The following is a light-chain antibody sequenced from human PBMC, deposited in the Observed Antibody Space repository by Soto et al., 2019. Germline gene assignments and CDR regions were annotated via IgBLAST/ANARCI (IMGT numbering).Light chain of an antibody. Sequence: EVVLTQSPGTLSLSPGERATLSCRTSQSVVNYQLAWYRQKPGQAPRLLIYGASTRATSIPARFSGSGSGTDFTLTISSLQPEDFAVYYCQQDYNLRTFGQGTKVDIK. CDR2: GAS. J-gene: IGKJ1*01. CDR3: QQDYNLRT. V-gene: IGKV3D-7*01. CDR1: QSVVNYQ.